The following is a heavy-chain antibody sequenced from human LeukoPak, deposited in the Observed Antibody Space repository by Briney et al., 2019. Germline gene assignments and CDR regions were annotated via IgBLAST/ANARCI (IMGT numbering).Heavy chain of an antibody. CDR3: ARSGGRDYYGSGSYPS. Sequence: GESLKISCKGSGYSFTSYWIGWVRQMPGKGLEWMGIIYPGDSDTRYSPSFQGQVTISADKSISTAYLQWSSLKASDTAMYYCARSGGRDYYGSGSYPSWGQGTLVTVSS. D-gene: IGHD3-10*01. V-gene: IGHV5-51*01. J-gene: IGHJ5*02. CDR1: GYSFTSYW. CDR2: IYPGDSDT.